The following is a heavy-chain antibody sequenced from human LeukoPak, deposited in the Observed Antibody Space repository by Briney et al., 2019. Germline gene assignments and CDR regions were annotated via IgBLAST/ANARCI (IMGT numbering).Heavy chain of an antibody. D-gene: IGHD6-13*01. CDR1: GYTFTSYG. V-gene: IGHV1-18*01. J-gene: IGHJ6*03. CDR3: ARTYSSSWPRHFYYYYYMDV. Sequence: ASVKVSCKASGYTFTSYGISWVRQAPGQGLEWMGWISAYNGNTNYAQKLQGRVTMTTDTSTSTAYMELRSLRSDDTAVYYCARTYSSSWPRHFYYYYYMDVWGKGTTVTVSS. CDR2: ISAYNGNT.